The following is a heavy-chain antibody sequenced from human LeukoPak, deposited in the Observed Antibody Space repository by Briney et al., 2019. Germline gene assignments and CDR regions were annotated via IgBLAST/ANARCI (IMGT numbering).Heavy chain of an antibody. V-gene: IGHV3-30*04. CDR2: ISYDGSNK. D-gene: IGHD3-22*01. CDR1: GFTFSSYA. Sequence: GGSLRLSCAASGFTFSSYAMHWVRQAPGKGLEWVAVISYDGSNKYYADSVKGRFTISRDNSKNTLYLQMNSLRAEDTAVYYCAREDSSGYSTLDYWGQGTLVTVSS. J-gene: IGHJ4*02. CDR3: AREDSSGYSTLDY.